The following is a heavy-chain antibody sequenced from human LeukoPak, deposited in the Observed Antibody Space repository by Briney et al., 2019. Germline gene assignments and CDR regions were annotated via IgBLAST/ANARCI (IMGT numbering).Heavy chain of an antibody. CDR3: AKGNIAARQDIMDV. J-gene: IGHJ6*02. CDR1: GFSFSTYV. CDR2: ISGSGGGT. D-gene: IGHD6-6*01. V-gene: IGHV3-23*01. Sequence: GGSLRLSCAASGFSFSTYVMSWVRQAPGKGLEWVSAISGSGGGTYYADSVRGRFTISRDNSKNTLYLQMNSLRAEDTAVYYCAKGNIAARQDIMDVWGQGTTVTVSS.